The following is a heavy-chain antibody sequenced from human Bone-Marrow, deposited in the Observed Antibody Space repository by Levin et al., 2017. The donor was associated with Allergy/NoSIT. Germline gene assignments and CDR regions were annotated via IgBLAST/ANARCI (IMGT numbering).Heavy chain of an antibody. J-gene: IGHJ4*02. D-gene: IGHD3-10*01. V-gene: IGHV4-30-4*01. Sequence: TISLTCSVSGASITSGDHYWSWIRQSPGKGLDFFFSLSSLFLPSSPPSLMTRITISLDPSKNHFSLKLRSVTVADTAVYYCASLSYYYGAGTHPDEDYWGQGALVIVSS. CDR2: LSSLFLP. CDR3: ASLSYYYGAGTHPDEDY. CDR1: GASITSGDHY.